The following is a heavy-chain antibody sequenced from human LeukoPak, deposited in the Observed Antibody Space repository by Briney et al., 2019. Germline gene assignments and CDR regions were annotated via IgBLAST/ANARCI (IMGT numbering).Heavy chain of an antibody. CDR1: GYTFTSYG. J-gene: IGHJ5*02. Sequence: ASVKVSCKASGYTFTSYGISWVRQAPGQGLEWMGWISAYNGNTNYAQKLQGRVTMTTDTSTSTAYMELRSLRSEDTAVYYCARTTPFPSSWPNNWFDPWGQGTLVTVSS. CDR2: ISAYNGNT. CDR3: ARTTPFPSSWPNNWFDP. V-gene: IGHV1-18*01. D-gene: IGHD6-13*01.